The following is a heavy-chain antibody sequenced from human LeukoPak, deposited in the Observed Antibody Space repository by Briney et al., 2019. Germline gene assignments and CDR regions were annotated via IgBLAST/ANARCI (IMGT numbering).Heavy chain of an antibody. CDR2: INPHSGGT. Sequence: ASVKVSCKASGHTFNDYYIHWVRQAPGQGLEWMGWINPHSGGTYYAQKFQGRVTITMDRSISTAYMELSRLRSDDTAVYYCARAGGTYYDFWSAHWDQGTLVTVSS. J-gene: IGHJ4*02. V-gene: IGHV1-2*02. D-gene: IGHD3-3*01. CDR3: ARAGGTYYDFWSAH. CDR1: GHTFNDYY.